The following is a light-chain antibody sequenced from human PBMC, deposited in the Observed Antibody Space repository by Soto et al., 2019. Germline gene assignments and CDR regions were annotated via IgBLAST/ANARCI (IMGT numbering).Light chain of an antibody. V-gene: IGKV3-15*01. CDR2: GAS. CDR1: QSVSSSY. Sequence: EIVLTQSPGTLSLSPGERVTLSCRASQSVSSSYLAWYQQKPGQAPRLLIYGASTRATGIPARFSGSGSGTEFTLTISSLQSEDFAVYYCQQYNDWLTFGGGTKVDIK. J-gene: IGKJ4*01. CDR3: QQYNDWLT.